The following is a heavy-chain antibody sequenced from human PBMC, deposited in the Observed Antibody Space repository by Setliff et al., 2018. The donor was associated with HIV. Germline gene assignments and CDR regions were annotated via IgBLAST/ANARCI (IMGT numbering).Heavy chain of an antibody. CDR2: IFRSGTT. CDR3: ARDRHSSGLGSYGP. CDR1: GGSFGDYH. V-gene: IGHV4-4*07. D-gene: IGHD3-10*01. Sequence: SETLSLTCTLSGGSFGDYHWSWIRQPAGRGLEWIGRIFRSGTTDYKFSLKSRVTISIDTSRNQFSLRVTSVTAADTAVYFCARDRHSSGLGSYGPWGPGSLVTVSS. J-gene: IGHJ5*02.